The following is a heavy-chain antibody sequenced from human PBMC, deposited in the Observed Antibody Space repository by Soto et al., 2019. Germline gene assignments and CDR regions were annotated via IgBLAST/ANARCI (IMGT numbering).Heavy chain of an antibody. CDR1: GYTFTSYD. J-gene: IGHJ3*02. CDR2: ISCYNGNT. CDR3: ARESATTHDGFDI. D-gene: IGHD4-17*01. Sequence: QVQVVQSGAEVKKPGASVKVSCKTSGYTFTSYDISWVRQAPGQGLGWMGWISCYNGNTNFAQKLQGRVTMTTDTATSTASLELRSLRSDDTAVYYCARESATTHDGFDIWGQGTMVIVSS. V-gene: IGHV1-18*01.